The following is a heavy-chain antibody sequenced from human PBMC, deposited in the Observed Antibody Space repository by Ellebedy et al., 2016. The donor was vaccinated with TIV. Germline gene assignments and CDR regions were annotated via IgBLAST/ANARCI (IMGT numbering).Heavy chain of an antibody. CDR1: GDSVSSSSAA. Sequence: SETLSLTCAISGDSVSSSSAAWHCIRQSPSRGLEWLGRTFYRSKWYNDYAVSVKSRITINPDTSKNQFSLQLNSVTPEDTAVYYCARVRSSGWSYFDYWGQGTLVTVSS. D-gene: IGHD6-19*01. J-gene: IGHJ4*02. V-gene: IGHV6-1*01. CDR3: ARVRSSGWSYFDY. CDR2: TFYRSKWYN.